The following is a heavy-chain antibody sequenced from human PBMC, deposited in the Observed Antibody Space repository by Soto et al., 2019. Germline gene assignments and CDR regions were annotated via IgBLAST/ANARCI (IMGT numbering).Heavy chain of an antibody. Sequence: SETLSLTCAVYGGSFSGYYWSWIRQPPGKGLEWIGEINHSGSTNYNPSLKSRVTISVDTSKNQFSLKLSSVTAADTAVYYCAVTAGAEYYYDSSGYYMDQYYFDYWGQGTLVTVSS. CDR2: INHSGST. J-gene: IGHJ4*02. CDR3: AVTAGAEYYYDSSGYYMDQYYFDY. CDR1: GGSFSGYY. V-gene: IGHV4-34*01. D-gene: IGHD3-22*01.